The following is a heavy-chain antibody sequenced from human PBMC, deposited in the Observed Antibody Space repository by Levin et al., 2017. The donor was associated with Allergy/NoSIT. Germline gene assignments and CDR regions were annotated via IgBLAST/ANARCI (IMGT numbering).Heavy chain of an antibody. D-gene: IGHD6-19*01. CDR1: GFTFSNYA. Sequence: LSLTCAASGFTFSNYAMSWVRQAPGRGLEWVSGFGSGGTYYADSVKGRFTISRDNSKNTLYLQMNSLRAEDTAVYYCAKDRLRDSAWTFDYWGQGTLVTVSS. CDR3: AKDRLRDSAWTFDY. V-gene: IGHV3-23*01. J-gene: IGHJ4*02. CDR2: FGSGGT.